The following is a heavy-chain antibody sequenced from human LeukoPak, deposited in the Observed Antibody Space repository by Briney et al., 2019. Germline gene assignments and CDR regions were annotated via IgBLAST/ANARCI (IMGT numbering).Heavy chain of an antibody. J-gene: IGHJ4*02. D-gene: IGHD3-10*01. V-gene: IGHV4-59*08. Sequence: SETLSLTCTVSGGSISSYYWSWIRQPPGKGLEWIGYIYYSGSTNYNPSLKSRVTISVDTSKNQFSLKLSSVTAADTAVYYCATTRSGSYYSLDYWGQGTLVTVSS. CDR2: IYYSGST. CDR1: GGSISSYY. CDR3: ATTRSGSYYSLDY.